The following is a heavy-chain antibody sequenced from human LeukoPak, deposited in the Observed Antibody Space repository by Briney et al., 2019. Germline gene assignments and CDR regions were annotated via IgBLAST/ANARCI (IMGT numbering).Heavy chain of an antibody. Sequence: GGSLRLSCEASGFTFRSYAMSWVRQAPGKGLEWVSGFSGSGGSTYYADSVKGRFTISRDNSGNTLYLQMNSLRAEDTAVYYCANPRDRGYYFYFDYWGQGTLVTVSS. CDR3: ANPRDRGYYFYFDY. D-gene: IGHD3-22*01. J-gene: IGHJ4*02. V-gene: IGHV3-23*01. CDR2: FSGSGGST. CDR1: GFTFRSYA.